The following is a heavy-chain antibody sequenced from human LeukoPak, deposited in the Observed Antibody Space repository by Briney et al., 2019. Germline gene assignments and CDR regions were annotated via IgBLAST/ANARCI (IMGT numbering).Heavy chain of an antibody. D-gene: IGHD2-21*01. CDR2: ISSSSSTI. V-gene: IGHV3-48*04. CDR1: GFTFSSYS. J-gene: IGHJ4*02. Sequence: GGSLRLSCAASGFTFSSYSMNWVRQAPGKGLEWVSYISSSSSTIYYADSVKGRFTISRDNAKNSLYLQMNSLRAEDTAVYYCASANLPQLWYYFDYWGQGTLVTVSS. CDR3: ASANLPQLWYYFDY.